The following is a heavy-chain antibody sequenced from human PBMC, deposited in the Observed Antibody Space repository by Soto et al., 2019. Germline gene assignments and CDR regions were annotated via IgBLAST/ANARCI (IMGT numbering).Heavy chain of an antibody. Sequence: QVQLVESGGGVVQPGRSLRLSCAASGFTFSSYGMHWVRQAPGKGLEWVAIISYDGINKYYANSVKGRFTISRDNSKNTLYLQMNSRSAEDTAVYYCAKTMYNWNDGFFDYWGQGTLVTVSS. CDR3: AKTMYNWNDGFFDY. J-gene: IGHJ4*02. CDR1: GFTFSSYG. CDR2: ISYDGINK. V-gene: IGHV3-30*18. D-gene: IGHD1-1*01.